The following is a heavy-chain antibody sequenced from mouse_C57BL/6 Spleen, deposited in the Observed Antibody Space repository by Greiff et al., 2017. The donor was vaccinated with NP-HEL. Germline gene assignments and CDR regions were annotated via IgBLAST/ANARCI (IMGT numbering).Heavy chain of an antibody. V-gene: IGHV2-2*01. CDR2: IWSGGST. CDR1: GFSLTSYG. Sequence: QVHVKQSGPGLVQPSQCLSITCTVSGFSLTSYGVHWVRQSPGKGLEWLGVIWSGGSTDYNAAFISRLSISKDNSKSQVFFIMNRMQADDTATYYGARNRYCGRKYWYFDVWGTGTTVTVSS. CDR3: ARNRYCGRKYWYFDV. D-gene: IGHD1-1*01. J-gene: IGHJ1*03.